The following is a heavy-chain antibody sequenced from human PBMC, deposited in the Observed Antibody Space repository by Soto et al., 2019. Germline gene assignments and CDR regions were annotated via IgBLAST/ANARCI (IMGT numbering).Heavy chain of an antibody. J-gene: IGHJ5*02. CDR2: IYYTWKT. CDR3: ARDGSTTASWIDP. Sequence: SETLSLTCTVSGDSLNIGGYYWTWIRQHPGKGLEWMGYIYYTWKTYYNPSLESRLTMSVDRSKNQFSLKLSSVTAADTGVYYCARDGSTTASWIDPWRQGTPVTVSS. V-gene: IGHV4-31*03. D-gene: IGHD2-2*01. CDR1: GDSLNIGGYY.